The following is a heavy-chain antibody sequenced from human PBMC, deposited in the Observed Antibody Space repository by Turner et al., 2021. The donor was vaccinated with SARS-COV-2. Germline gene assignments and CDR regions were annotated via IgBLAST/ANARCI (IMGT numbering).Heavy chain of an antibody. J-gene: IGHJ4*02. V-gene: IGHV3-7*01. CDR3: ARDAAGVEFDY. CDR2: IKQDGSEK. Sequence: EVQLVESGGGLVQPEGSLRLACAASGFTFNNYWMSWVRQAPGKGLEWVANIKQDGSEKHYVDSAKGRFTISRDNAKNSLYLQMNSLRAEDTAVYYCARDAAGVEFDYWGQGTLVTVSS. D-gene: IGHD6-19*01. CDR1: GFTFNNYW.